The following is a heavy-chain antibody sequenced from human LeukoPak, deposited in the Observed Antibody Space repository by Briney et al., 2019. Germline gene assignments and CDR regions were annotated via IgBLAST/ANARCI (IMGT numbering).Heavy chain of an antibody. CDR2: ISYDGSNK. J-gene: IGHJ4*02. V-gene: IGHV3-30*18. CDR3: AKPYYDILTGYYEYYFGY. CDR1: GFTFSSYG. Sequence: GGSLRLSCAASGFTFSSYGMHWVRQAPGKGLEWVAVISYDGSNKYYADSVKGRFTISRDNSKNTLYLQMNSLRAEDTAVYYCAKPYYDILTGYYEYYFGYWGQGTLVTGSS. D-gene: IGHD3-9*01.